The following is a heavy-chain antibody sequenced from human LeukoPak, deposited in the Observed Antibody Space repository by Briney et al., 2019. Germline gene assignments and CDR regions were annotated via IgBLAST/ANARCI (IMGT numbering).Heavy chain of an antibody. Sequence: PGGSLRLSCAASGFTFSSYAMHWVRQAPGEGLEWVAVISYDGSNKYYADSVKGRFTISRDNSKNTLYLQMNSLRAEDTAVYYCARGDYDFWSGYYNYFDYWGQGTLVTVSS. CDR3: ARGDYDFWSGYYNYFDY. V-gene: IGHV3-30*04. J-gene: IGHJ4*02. CDR1: GFTFSSYA. D-gene: IGHD3-3*01. CDR2: ISYDGSNK.